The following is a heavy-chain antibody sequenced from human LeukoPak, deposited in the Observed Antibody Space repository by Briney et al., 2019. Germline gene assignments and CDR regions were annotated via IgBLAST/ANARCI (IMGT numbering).Heavy chain of an antibody. V-gene: IGHV1-46*01. Sequence: ASVKVSCKASGYTFTGHYMHWVRQAPGQGLEWMGIINPSGGSTSYAQKFQGRVTMTRDTSTSTVYMELSSLRSEDTAVYYCARGYTAMDPFDYWGQGTLVTVSS. J-gene: IGHJ4*02. CDR1: GYTFTGHY. CDR2: INPSGGST. D-gene: IGHD5-18*01. CDR3: ARGYTAMDPFDY.